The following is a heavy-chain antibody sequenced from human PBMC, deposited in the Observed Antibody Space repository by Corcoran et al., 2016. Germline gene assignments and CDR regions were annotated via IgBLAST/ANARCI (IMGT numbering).Heavy chain of an antibody. D-gene: IGHD3-22*01. V-gene: IGHV3-53*01. J-gene: IGHJ4*02. CDR1: GFTVSSNY. CDR3: ARASGATYYYDSSGYGFDY. CDR2: IYSGGST. Sequence: EVQLVESGGGLIQPGGSLRLSCAASGFTVSSNYMSWVRQAPGKGLEWVSVIYSGGSTYYADSVKGRFTISRDNSQNTLYLQMNSLRAEDTAVYYCARASGATYYYDSSGYGFDYWGQGTLVTVSS.